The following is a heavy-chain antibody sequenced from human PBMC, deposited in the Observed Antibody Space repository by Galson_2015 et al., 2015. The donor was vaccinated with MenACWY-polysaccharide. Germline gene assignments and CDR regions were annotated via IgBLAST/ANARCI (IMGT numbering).Heavy chain of an antibody. CDR3: ARDGYCSSTSSERDYYYYYGMDV. Sequence: QSGAEVKKPGASVKVSCTASGYTFTSYGISWVRQAPGQGLEWMGWISAYNGNTNYAQKLQGRVTMTTDTSTSTAYMELRSLRSDDTAVYYCARDGYCSSTSSERDYYYYYGMDVWGQGTTVTVSS. CDR1: GYTFTSYG. CDR2: ISAYNGNT. D-gene: IGHD2-2*01. J-gene: IGHJ6*02. V-gene: IGHV1-18*01.